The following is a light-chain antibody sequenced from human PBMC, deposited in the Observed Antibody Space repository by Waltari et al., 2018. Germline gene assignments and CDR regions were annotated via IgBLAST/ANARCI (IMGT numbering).Light chain of an antibody. V-gene: IGKV1-5*03. CDR2: KAS. J-gene: IGKJ1*01. Sequence: DIQMTQSPSTLSASVGDRATITCRASQSVNRWLAWYQQKPGKAPKLLISKASALQNGVAPRFSGGGSGTEFTLTISNLQPDDSSTYYCQQYEAFPVTFGQGTKVEIK. CDR1: QSVNRW. CDR3: QQYEAFPVT.